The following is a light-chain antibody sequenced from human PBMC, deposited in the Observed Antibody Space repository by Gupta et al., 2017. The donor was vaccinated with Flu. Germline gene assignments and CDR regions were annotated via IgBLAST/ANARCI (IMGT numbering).Light chain of an antibody. Sequence: DIQMTQSPSSLSASVGDRVTITCQASQDISNYLNWYQQKPGKAPKLLIYDASNLETGVPSRFSGSGSGTDFTFTISSLQPEDIATYYCQQYDNLPFGGGTXVEIK. CDR2: DAS. J-gene: IGKJ4*01. CDR3: QQYDNLP. V-gene: IGKV1-33*01. CDR1: QDISNY.